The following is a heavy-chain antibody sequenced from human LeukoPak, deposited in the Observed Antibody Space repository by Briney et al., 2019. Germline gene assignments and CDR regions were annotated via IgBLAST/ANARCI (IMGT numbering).Heavy chain of an antibody. CDR1: GGTFSSYA. Sequence: REASVKVSCKASGGTFSSYAISWVRQAPGQGLEWMGGIIPIFGTANYAQKFQGRVTITADESTSTAYMELSSLRSEDTAVYYCARDIDYGGNSGLDYWGQGTLVTVSS. D-gene: IGHD4-23*01. V-gene: IGHV1-69*13. J-gene: IGHJ4*02. CDR3: ARDIDYGGNSGLDY. CDR2: IIPIFGTA.